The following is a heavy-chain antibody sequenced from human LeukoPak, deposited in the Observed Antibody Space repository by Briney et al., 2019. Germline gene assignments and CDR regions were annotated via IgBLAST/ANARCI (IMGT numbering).Heavy chain of an antibody. Sequence: PSETLSLTCTVSGGXISSYFCSWIRQPAGKGLEWIGRIYTSGSTNYNPSLKSRVTMSVDTSKDQFSLKLSSVTAADTAVYYCARDPRNYGDYPNWGQGTLVTVSS. D-gene: IGHD4-17*01. J-gene: IGHJ4*02. CDR2: IYTSGST. V-gene: IGHV4-4*07. CDR1: GGXISSYF. CDR3: ARDPRNYGDYPN.